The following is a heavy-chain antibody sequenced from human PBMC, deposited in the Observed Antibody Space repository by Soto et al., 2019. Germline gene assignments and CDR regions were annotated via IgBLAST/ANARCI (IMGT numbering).Heavy chain of an antibody. V-gene: IGHV4-4*02. D-gene: IGHD6-19*01. CDR1: SGSISSSNW. CDR2: IYHSGST. CDR3: ARSSGWYEAFDY. J-gene: IGHJ4*02. Sequence: SETLSLTCAVSSGSISSSNWWSWVRQPPGKGLEWIGEIYHSGSTNYNPSLKSRVTISVDKSKNQFSLKLSSVTAADTAVYYCARSSGWYEAFDYWGQGTLVTVSS.